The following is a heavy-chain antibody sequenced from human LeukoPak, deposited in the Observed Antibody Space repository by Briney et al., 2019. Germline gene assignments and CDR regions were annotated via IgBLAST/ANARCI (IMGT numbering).Heavy chain of an antibody. Sequence: SETLSLTCAVYGGSFSGYYWSWIRQPPGKGLEWIGEINHSGSTNYNPSLKSRVTISVDTSKNQFSLKLSSVTAADTAVYYCASASRSGGSGKHFDYWGQGTLVTVSS. V-gene: IGHV4-34*01. D-gene: IGHD3-10*01. J-gene: IGHJ4*02. CDR3: ASASRSGGSGKHFDY. CDR1: GGSFSGYY. CDR2: INHSGST.